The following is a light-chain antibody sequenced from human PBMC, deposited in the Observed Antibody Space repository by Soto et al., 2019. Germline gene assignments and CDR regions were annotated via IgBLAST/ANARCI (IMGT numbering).Light chain of an antibody. V-gene: IGKV3-11*01. CDR2: DAS. CDR3: LQHNSYPIT. Sequence: EIVLTQTPGTLSLSPGERATLSFRASQSVSSYLSWYQQKPGQAPRLLIYDASNRATGIPARFSGSGSGTEFTLTISSLQPEDFATYYCLQHNSYPITFGQGTRLEIK. J-gene: IGKJ5*01. CDR1: QSVSSY.